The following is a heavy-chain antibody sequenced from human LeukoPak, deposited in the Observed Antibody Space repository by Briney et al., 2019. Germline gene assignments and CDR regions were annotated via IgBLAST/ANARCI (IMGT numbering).Heavy chain of an antibody. D-gene: IGHD5-18*01. CDR1: GDSVSSNSAA. J-gene: IGHJ4*02. V-gene: IGHV6-1*01. Sequence: SQTLSLTCAISGDSVSSNSAAWNWIRQSPSRGLEWLGRTYYRSKWYNDYAVSVKSRITINPDTSKNQLSLQLNSVTPEDTAVYYCARDHTRIVDTAMVRGYFFDYWGQGTLVTVSS. CDR2: TYYRSKWYN. CDR3: ARDHTRIVDTAMVRGYFFDY.